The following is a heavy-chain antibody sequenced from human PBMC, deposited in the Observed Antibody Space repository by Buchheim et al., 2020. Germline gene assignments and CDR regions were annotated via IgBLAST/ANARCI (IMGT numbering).Heavy chain of an antibody. CDR2: IWYDGSNK. CDR3: ARSQYSSSWGYYYYGMDV. CDR1: GFTFSSYG. D-gene: IGHD6-13*01. Sequence: QVQLVESGGGVVQPGRSLRLSCAASGFTFSSYGMHWVRQAPGKGLEWVAVIWYDGSNKYYADSVKGRFTISRDNSKNTLYLQMNSLRAEDTAVYYCARSQYSSSWGYYYYGMDVWGQGTT. J-gene: IGHJ6*02. V-gene: IGHV3-33*01.